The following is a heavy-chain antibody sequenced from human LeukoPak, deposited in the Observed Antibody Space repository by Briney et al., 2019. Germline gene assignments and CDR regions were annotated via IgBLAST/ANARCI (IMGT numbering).Heavy chain of an antibody. V-gene: IGHV1-69*05. CDR2: IIPIFGTA. CDR1: GGTFSSYA. CDR3: ARGDDAFDF. J-gene: IGHJ3*01. Sequence: ASVKVSCKASGGTFSSYAISWVRQAPGQGLEWMGGIIPIFGTANYAQKFQGRVTITTDESMSTAYMELSSLRSDDTAVYYCARGDDAFDFWGQGTMVTVSS.